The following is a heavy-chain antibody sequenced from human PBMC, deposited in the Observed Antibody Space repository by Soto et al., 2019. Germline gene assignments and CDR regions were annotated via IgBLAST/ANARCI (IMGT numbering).Heavy chain of an antibody. D-gene: IGHD2-2*01. CDR3: ARGYAVYCISTSCYDPYYGMDV. V-gene: IGHV1-8*01. CDR2: MNPNSGNT. J-gene: IGHJ6*02. CDR1: GYTFTSYD. Sequence: QVQLVQSGAEVKKPGASVKVSCKASGYTFTSYDINRVRQATGQGLEWMGWMNPNSGNTGYAQKFQGRVTMTRNTSISTAYMELSSLRSEDTAVYYCARGYAVYCISTSCYDPYYGMDVWGQGTTVTVSS.